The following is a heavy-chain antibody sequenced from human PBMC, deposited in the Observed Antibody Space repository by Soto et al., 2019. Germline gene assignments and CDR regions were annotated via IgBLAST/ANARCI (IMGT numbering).Heavy chain of an antibody. Sequence: SETLSLTCSVSGGSISSGGYYWSWIRQHAGKGLEWIGYIYYSGSTYYNPSLKSRVTISVDTSKNQFSLKLSSVTAADTAVYYCARDGLGQYSGYDLGYYYYYMDVWGKGTTVTVSS. CDR1: GGSISSGGYY. CDR2: IYYSGST. D-gene: IGHD5-12*01. J-gene: IGHJ6*03. CDR3: ARDGLGQYSGYDLGYYYYYMDV. V-gene: IGHV4-31*03.